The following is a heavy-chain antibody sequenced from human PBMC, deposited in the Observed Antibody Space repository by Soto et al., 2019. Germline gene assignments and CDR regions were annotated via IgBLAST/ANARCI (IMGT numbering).Heavy chain of an antibody. D-gene: IGHD6-13*01. V-gene: IGHV1-69*04. Sequence: ASVKVSCKASGGTFSSYAISWVRQAPGQGLEWMGRIIPILGIANYAQKFQGRVTITAGKSTSTAYMELSSLRSEDTAVYYCARGQLGFDAFDIWGQGTMVTVSS. CDR1: GGTFSSYA. J-gene: IGHJ3*02. CDR2: IIPILGIA. CDR3: ARGQLGFDAFDI.